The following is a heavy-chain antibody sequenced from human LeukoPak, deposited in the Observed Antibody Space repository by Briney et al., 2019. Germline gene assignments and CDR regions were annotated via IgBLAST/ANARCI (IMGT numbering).Heavy chain of an antibody. CDR2: IYYSGST. CDR3: ARDRYKNYYGMDV. J-gene: IGHJ6*04. Sequence: PSQTLSLTCTVFGGSVSSGDYYWSWVRQPPGKGLEWIGSIYYSGSTYYNPSLKSRVTISVDTSKNQFSLNLRSVTAADTAVYYCARDRYKNYYGMDVWGKGTTVTVSS. CDR1: GGSVSSGDYY. V-gene: IGHV4-30-4*01. D-gene: IGHD1-1*01.